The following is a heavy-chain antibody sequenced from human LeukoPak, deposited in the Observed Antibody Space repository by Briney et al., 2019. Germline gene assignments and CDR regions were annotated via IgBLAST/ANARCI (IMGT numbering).Heavy chain of an antibody. Sequence: PGGSLRLSCAASGFTFSSYAMSWVRQAPGKGLEWVSAISGSGGSTYYADSVKGRFTISRDNSKNTLYLQMHSLRAEDTAVYYCAKVGSVVQAVTPLDYWGQGTLVTASS. CDR2: ISGSGGST. CDR1: GFTFSSYA. D-gene: IGHD3-10*01. V-gene: IGHV3-23*01. CDR3: AKVGSVVQAVTPLDY. J-gene: IGHJ4*02.